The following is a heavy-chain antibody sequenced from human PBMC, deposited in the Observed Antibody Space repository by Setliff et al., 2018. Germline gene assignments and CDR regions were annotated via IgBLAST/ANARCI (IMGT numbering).Heavy chain of an antibody. D-gene: IGHD1-26*01. CDR2: ISSISSTI. CDR1: GFTFSSYS. Sequence: GGSLRLSCAASGFTFSSYSMNWVRQAPGKGLEWVSYISSISSTIYYADSVKGRFTISRDNAKNSLYLQMNSLRAEDTAVYYCARDRGSGSYFLRYVDYWGQGTLVTVSS. CDR3: ARDRGSGSYFLRYVDY. V-gene: IGHV3-48*01. J-gene: IGHJ4*02.